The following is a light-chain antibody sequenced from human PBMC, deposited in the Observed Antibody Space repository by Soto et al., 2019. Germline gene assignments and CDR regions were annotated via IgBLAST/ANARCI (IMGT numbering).Light chain of an antibody. J-gene: IGKJ1*01. CDR2: AAS. Sequence: DIQMTQSPPSLSASVGDRVTNTCRASQSISNSLNWYQQKPGKAPKVLIYAASSLQSGVPSRFSGSGSGTDFTLTISSLQPEDSATYYCQQSYSTPRTFGQGTKVEIK. CDR1: QSISNS. CDR3: QQSYSTPRT. V-gene: IGKV1-39*01.